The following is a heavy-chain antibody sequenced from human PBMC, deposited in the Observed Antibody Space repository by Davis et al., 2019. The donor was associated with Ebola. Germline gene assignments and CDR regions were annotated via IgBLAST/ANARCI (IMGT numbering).Heavy chain of an antibody. CDR2: IYPGDSDT. CDR1: GYSFTSYW. D-gene: IGHD4-17*01. CDR3: GRHALPTVTNEAFDV. Sequence: GESLKISCKGSGYSFTSYWIGWVRQMPGKGLEWMGIIYPGDSDTRYSPSFQGQVTISADKSISTAYLQWSSLKASDTAMYYCGRHALPTVTNEAFDVWGQGTMVTVSS. V-gene: IGHV5-51*01. J-gene: IGHJ3*01.